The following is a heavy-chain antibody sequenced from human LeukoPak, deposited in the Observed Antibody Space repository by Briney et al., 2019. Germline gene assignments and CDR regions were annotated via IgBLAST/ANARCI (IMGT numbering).Heavy chain of an antibody. V-gene: IGHV4-30-4*07. J-gene: IGHJ6*03. CDR2: IYYSGST. CDR1: GGSISSGGYS. Sequence: SETLSLTCTVSGGSISSGGYSWSWIRQPPGKGLEWIGYIYYSGSTYYNPSLKSRVTISVDTSKNQFSLKLSSVTAADTAVYYCARVGAAVPVDYYYYMDVWGKGTTVTVSS. CDR3: ARVGAAVPVDYYYYMDV. D-gene: IGHD6-13*01.